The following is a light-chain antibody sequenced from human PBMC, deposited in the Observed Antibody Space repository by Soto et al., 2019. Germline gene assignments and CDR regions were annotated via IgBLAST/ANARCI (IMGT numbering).Light chain of an antibody. Sequence: QSVLTQPASVSGSRGQSIIISCVRRNTDVGQDKSVSWFQQGPGKAPKLLIFEVTNRPSGVSNRFSGSRSGNAASLTISGLQPDDEGDYFCVSYTDSDTLVFGTGTKLTVL. V-gene: IGLV2-14*01. CDR1: NTDVGQDKS. CDR2: EVT. CDR3: VSYTDSDTLV. J-gene: IGLJ1*01.